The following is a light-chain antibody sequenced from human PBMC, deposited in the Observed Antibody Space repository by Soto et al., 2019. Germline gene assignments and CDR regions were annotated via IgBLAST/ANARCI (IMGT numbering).Light chain of an antibody. CDR3: QQRSNWPIT. CDR2: GAS. J-gene: IGKJ5*01. V-gene: IGKV3-11*01. CDR1: QSINRY. Sequence: EIVMTQSPASLSVSPRETATLSCRASQSINRYLAWYQHKPGQAPRLLIHGASNRATGIPARFSGSGSGTDFTLTISRLEPEDFAVYYCQQRSNWPITFGQGTRLEIK.